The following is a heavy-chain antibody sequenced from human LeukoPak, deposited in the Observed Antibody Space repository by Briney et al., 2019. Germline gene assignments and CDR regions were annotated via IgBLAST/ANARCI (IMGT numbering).Heavy chain of an antibody. CDR2: IITIFGTA. D-gene: IGHD2-15*01. J-gene: IGHJ5*02. CDR3: GRRGCRGGRGRCYVLGGWFDP. V-gene: IGHV1-69*05. CDR1: LGTVISYV. Sequence: SVTVSCKPSLGTVISYVIIWVGQAPRQGLEWMGGIITIFGTANYAQKFQGRVTITKDGSTSTAYMERSRLRSENTAVYSGGRRGCRGGRGRCYVLGGWFDPGGQGTLVTVSS.